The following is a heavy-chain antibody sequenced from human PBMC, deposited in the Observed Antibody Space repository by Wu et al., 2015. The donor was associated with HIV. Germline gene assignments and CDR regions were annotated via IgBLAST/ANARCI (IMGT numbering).Heavy chain of an antibody. D-gene: IGHD5-18*01. J-gene: IGHJ4*02. CDR1: GGDFKKYT. V-gene: IGHV1-69*16. Sequence: QVRLVQSGAEVRKPGSSVRVSCKSSGGDFKKYTVNWARQAPGQGLEWVGTIVPILGIPDYAEKFQGRVTIYTDESATTGYMELNTLRFEDTAIYYCASSDTEEAMELYWGQGNAGHRLL. CDR3: ASSDTEEAMELY. CDR2: IVPILGIP.